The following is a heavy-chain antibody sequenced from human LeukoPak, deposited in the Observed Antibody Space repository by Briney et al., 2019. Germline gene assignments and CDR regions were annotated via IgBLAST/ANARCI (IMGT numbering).Heavy chain of an antibody. CDR3: AGYGSYGTGYFDY. J-gene: IGHJ4*02. CDR1: GFTFSNAW. CDR2: ISSSSSYI. D-gene: IGHD1-26*01. Sequence: GGSLRLSCAASGFTFSNAWMSWVRQAPGKGLEWVSSISSSSSYIYYADSVKGRFTISRDNAKNSLYLQMNSLRAEDTAVYYCAGYGSYGTGYFDYWGQGTLVTVSS. V-gene: IGHV3-21*01.